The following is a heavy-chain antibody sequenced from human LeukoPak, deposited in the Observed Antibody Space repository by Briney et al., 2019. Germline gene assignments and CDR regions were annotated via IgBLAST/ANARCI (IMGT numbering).Heavy chain of an antibody. V-gene: IGHV3-13*01. D-gene: IGHD2-15*01. J-gene: IGHJ3*02. CDR1: GFTFSSYD. CDR3: ARSSGGRGIGAFDI. Sequence: GGSLRLSCAASGFTFSSYDMHWVRQATGKGLEWVSAIGTAGDTYYPGSVKGRFTISRENAKNSLYLQMNSLRAGDTAVYYCARSSGGRGIGAFDIWGQGTMVTVSS. CDR2: IGTAGDT.